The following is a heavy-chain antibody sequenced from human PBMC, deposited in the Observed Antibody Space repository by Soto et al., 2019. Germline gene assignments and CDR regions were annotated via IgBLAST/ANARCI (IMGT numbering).Heavy chain of an antibody. CDR3: ARPYSISSAYYSYGMDV. Sequence: QVQLVQSGAEVKKPGSSVKVSCKASGGTFSSYAISWVRQAPGQGLEWMGGIIPIFGTANYAQKFQGRVTITADKSTRTAYMELSSLKSEDTAVYYCARPYSISSAYYSYGMDVWGQGTAVTVSS. V-gene: IGHV1-69*06. D-gene: IGHD6-6*01. CDR1: GGTFSSYA. CDR2: IIPIFGTA. J-gene: IGHJ6*02.